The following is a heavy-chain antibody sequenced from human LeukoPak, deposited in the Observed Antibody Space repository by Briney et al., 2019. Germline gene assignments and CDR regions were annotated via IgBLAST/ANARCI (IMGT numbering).Heavy chain of an antibody. J-gene: IGHJ4*02. CDR3: ARDCSSTSCYATFDY. CDR2: ISSSSSYI. Sequence: GGSLRLSCAASGFTFSSYSMNWVRQAPGKGLEWVSSISSSSSYIYYADSVTGRFTISRDNAKNSLYLQMNSLRAEDTAVYYCARDCSSTSCYATFDYWAQGTLVTVSS. CDR1: GFTFSSYS. D-gene: IGHD2-2*01. V-gene: IGHV3-21*01.